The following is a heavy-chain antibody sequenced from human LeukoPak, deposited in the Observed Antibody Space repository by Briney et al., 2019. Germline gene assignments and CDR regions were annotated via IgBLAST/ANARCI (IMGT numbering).Heavy chain of an antibody. Sequence: ASVKVSCKASGYTFTGYYIHWVRQAPGQGLEWMAWINPNTGDTNYAQRFQGRVTMTRDTSVNTAYMELSRLRSDDTAVYFCAREESFRGGSQSLDYWGQGTLVTVSS. CDR1: GYTFTGYY. CDR3: AREESFRGGSQSLDY. V-gene: IGHV1-2*02. CDR2: INPNTGDT. D-gene: IGHD3-16*01. J-gene: IGHJ4*02.